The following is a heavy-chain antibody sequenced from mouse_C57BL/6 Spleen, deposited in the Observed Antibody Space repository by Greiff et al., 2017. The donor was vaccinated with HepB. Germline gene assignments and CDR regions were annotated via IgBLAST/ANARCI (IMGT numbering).Heavy chain of an antibody. CDR2: ISSGSSTI. CDR3: AKGPGWLPYAMDY. Sequence: EVMLVESGGGLVKPGGSLKLSCAASGFTFSDYGMHWVRQAPEKGLEWVAYISSGSSTIYYADTVKGRFTISRDNAKNTLFLQMTSLRSEDTAMYYCAKGPGWLPYAMDYWGQGTSVTVSS. J-gene: IGHJ4*01. D-gene: IGHD2-3*01. V-gene: IGHV5-17*01. CDR1: GFTFSDYG.